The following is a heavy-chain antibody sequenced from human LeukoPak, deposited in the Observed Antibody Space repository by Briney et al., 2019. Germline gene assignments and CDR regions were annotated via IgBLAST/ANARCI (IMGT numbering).Heavy chain of an antibody. V-gene: IGHV3-33*01. CDR1: GFTFSNYG. D-gene: IGHD1-26*01. Sequence: GRSLRLSCAASGFTFSNYGMHWVRQAPGKGLEWVAVIWYDGSNKYYADSVKGRFTISRDNSKNTLYLQVNSLRVEDTAVYYCATASGTYTSTYWGQGTLVTVSS. J-gene: IGHJ4*02. CDR2: IWYDGSNK. CDR3: ATASGTYTSTY.